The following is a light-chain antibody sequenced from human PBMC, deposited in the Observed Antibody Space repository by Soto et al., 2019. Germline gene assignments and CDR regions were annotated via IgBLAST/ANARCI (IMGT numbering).Light chain of an antibody. Sequence: EIVLTQSPGTLSLSPGGRATLSCRASQSVSRNYVAWYQQKPGQSPRLLIYGASNRASGIPDRFSGSASGADFTLSIARLEPEDFAVYYCQQYGSSGTFGQGTKVEIK. J-gene: IGKJ1*01. CDR2: GAS. CDR1: QSVSRNY. V-gene: IGKV3-20*01. CDR3: QQYGSSGT.